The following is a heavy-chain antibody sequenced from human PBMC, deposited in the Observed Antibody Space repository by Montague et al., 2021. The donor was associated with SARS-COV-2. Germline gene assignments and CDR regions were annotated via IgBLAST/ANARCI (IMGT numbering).Heavy chain of an antibody. Sequence: PALVKPTQTLTLTCVFSGFSLNTDGVGVAWIRRPPGKALEWLALIYWDGAQRYSPSLKTRLTITKDTSKNRVVLTMTNLDPVDTATYYCARRYDFYRAVAFDVWGQGTMLTVSS. CDR1: GFSLNTDGVG. CDR2: IYWDGAQ. D-gene: IGHD3-3*01. J-gene: IGHJ3*01. V-gene: IGHV2-5*02. CDR3: ARRYDFYRAVAFDV.